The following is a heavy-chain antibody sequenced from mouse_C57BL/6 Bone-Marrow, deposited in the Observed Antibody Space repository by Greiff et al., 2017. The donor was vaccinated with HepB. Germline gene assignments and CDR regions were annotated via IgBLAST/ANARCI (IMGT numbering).Heavy chain of an antibody. J-gene: IGHJ4*01. D-gene: IGHD4-1*01. CDR3: TRIWEGDY. CDR2: IDPETGGT. V-gene: IGHV1-15*01. Sequence: QVQLKQSGAELVRPGASVTLSCKASGYTFTDYEMHWVKQTPVHGLEWIGAIDPETGGTAYNQKFKGKAILTADKSSSTAYMELRSLTSEDSAVYYCTRIWEGDYWGQGTSVTVSS. CDR1: GYTFTDYE.